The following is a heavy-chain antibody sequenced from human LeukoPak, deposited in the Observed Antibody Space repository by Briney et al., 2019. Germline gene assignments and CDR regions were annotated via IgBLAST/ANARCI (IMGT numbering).Heavy chain of an antibody. CDR2: MSYDGRDI. D-gene: IGHD3-3*01. J-gene: IGHJ4*02. CDR1: GFTFRTYA. Sequence: GGSVRLSCIASGFTFRTYAMHWVRQAPGKGLEWVAVMSYDGRDIHYADSVKGRFTISRDNSKNTLYLQMNSLRGEDTAVYYCARDALGAIDFWGQGTLATVSS. V-gene: IGHV3-30*04. CDR3: ARDALGAIDF.